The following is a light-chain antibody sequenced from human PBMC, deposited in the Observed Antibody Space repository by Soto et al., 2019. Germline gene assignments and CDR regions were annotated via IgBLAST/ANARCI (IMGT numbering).Light chain of an antibody. V-gene: IGLV1-51*01. J-gene: IGLJ3*02. Sequence: QSALTQPPSVSAAPGQKVTISCSGSRSNIGNNSVSWYQHLPGTAPKLLIYDNNKRPSGIPDRFSGSKSGTSATLGITGLQTGDEADYYCGTWDSSLSAGRVFGGGTKLTVL. CDR1: RSNIGNNS. CDR3: GTWDSSLSAGRV. CDR2: DNN.